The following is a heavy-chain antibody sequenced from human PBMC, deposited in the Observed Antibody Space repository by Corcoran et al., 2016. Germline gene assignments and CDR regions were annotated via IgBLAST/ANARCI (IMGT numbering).Heavy chain of an antibody. J-gene: IGHJ3*02. Sequence: QVQLVQSGAEVKKPGASVKVSCKASGYTFTDYYMHWVRQAPGQGLEWMGWINPNSGGTNYTQKFQGRVTMTRDTSISTAYMELSRLRSDDTAVYYWARVVYDDSRGPHGGVSAFDIWGQGTMVTVSS. CDR3: ARVVYDDSRGPHGGVSAFDI. V-gene: IGHV1-2*02. D-gene: IGHD3-22*01. CDR2: INPNSGGT. CDR1: GYTFTDYY.